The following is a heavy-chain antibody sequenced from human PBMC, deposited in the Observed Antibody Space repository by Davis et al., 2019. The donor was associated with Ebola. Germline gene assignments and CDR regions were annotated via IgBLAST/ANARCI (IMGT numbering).Heavy chain of an antibody. D-gene: IGHD1-26*01. J-gene: IGHJ4*02. CDR3: ARETYSGSYFDY. Sequence: GESLKISCAASGFTFSSYSMNWVRQAPGKGLEWVSSISSSSSYIYYADSVKGRFTISRDNAKNSLYLQMNSLRAEDTAVYYCARETYSGSYFDYWGQRTLVTVSS. CDR1: GFTFSSYS. CDR2: ISSSSSYI. V-gene: IGHV3-21*01.